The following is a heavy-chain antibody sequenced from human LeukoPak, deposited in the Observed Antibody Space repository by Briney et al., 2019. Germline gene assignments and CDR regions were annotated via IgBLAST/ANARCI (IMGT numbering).Heavy chain of an antibody. CDR1: GFTFSSYS. CDR3: ARDLQAASTKLLWFGELLSPFDY. CDR2: ISSSSSTI. V-gene: IGHV3-48*04. D-gene: IGHD3-10*01. J-gene: IGHJ4*02. Sequence: GGSLRLSCAASGFTFSSYSMNWVRQAPGKGLEWVSYISSSSSTIYYADSVKGRFTISRDNAKNSLYLQMNSLRAEDTAVYYCARDLQAASTKLLWFGELLSPFDYWGQGTLVTVSS.